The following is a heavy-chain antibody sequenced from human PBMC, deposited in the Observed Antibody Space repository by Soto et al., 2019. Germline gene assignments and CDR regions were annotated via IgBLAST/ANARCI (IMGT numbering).Heavy chain of an antibody. CDR1: GFTFSNYW. CDR2: IKQDGSEI. V-gene: IGHV3-7*01. J-gene: IGHJ4*02. CDR3: ARDMTRDTIFGVVVKGLTFDY. D-gene: IGHD3-3*01. Sequence: LRLSCAASGFTFSNYWMTWVRQAPGKGLEWVANIKQDGSEIHYVDSVKGRFTISRDNAKNSLYLQMNSLRAEDTAVYYCARDMTRDTIFGVVVKGLTFDYWGQGTLVTVSS.